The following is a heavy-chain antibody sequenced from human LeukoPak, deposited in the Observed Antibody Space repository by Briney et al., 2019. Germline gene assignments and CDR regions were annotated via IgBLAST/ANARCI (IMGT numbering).Heavy chain of an antibody. V-gene: IGHV1-18*01. CDR3: ARGILAHNDYGDYVSDYYMDV. J-gene: IGHJ6*03. CDR2: ISAYNGNT. CDR1: GYTFTSYG. D-gene: IGHD4-17*01. Sequence: ASVKVSCKASGYTFTSYGISWVRQAPGQGLEWMGWISAYNGNTNYAQKLQGRVTMTTDTSTSTAYMELRSLRSDDTAVYYCARGILAHNDYGDYVSDYYMDVWGKGTTVTVSS.